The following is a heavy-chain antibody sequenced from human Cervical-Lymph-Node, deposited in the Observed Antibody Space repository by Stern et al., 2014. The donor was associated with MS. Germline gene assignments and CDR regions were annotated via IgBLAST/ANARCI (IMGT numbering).Heavy chain of an antibody. D-gene: IGHD4-23*01. J-gene: IGHJ6*02. V-gene: IGHV2-5*01. CDR1: GFSLTTSGVG. CDR2: IYWNDDK. CDR3: AHRYQLLWAF. Sequence: QVHLGESGPTLVKPTQTLTLTCTFSGFSLTTSGVGLGWLRPPPGKALEWLALIYWNDDKPYSPSLKSRLAITKDTSKNQVVLTVTNMDPVDTATYYCAHRYQLLWAFWGQGTTVTVSS.